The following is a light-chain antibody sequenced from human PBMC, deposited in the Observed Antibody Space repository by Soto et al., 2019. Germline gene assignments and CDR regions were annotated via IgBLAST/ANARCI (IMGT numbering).Light chain of an antibody. J-gene: IGKJ2*01. CDR2: GAV. Sequence: EIVLTQSPVTLSVSPGERATLSCRASQSVGGDLAWYQENHGQPPRLLIYGAVTRATGVAARFSGRGSGTEFTLTVDSLQSEDFAIYYCQQYYAWPTTFGQGTKLE. CDR1: QSVGGD. V-gene: IGKV3-15*01. CDR3: QQYYAWPTT.